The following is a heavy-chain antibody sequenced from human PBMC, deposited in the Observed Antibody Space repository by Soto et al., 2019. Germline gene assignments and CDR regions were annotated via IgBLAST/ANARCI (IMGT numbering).Heavy chain of an antibody. J-gene: IGHJ3*02. V-gene: IGHV1-18*01. CDR1: GYTFTSYG. CDR3: ARDEYYDSSGYYEAAFDI. CDR2: ISAYNGNT. D-gene: IGHD3-22*01. Sequence: VASVKVSCKASGYTFTSYGISWVRQAPGQGLEWMGWISAYNGNTNYAQKLQGRVTMTTDTPTSTAYMELRSLRSDDTAVYYCARDEYYDSSGYYEAAFDIWGQGTMVTVSS.